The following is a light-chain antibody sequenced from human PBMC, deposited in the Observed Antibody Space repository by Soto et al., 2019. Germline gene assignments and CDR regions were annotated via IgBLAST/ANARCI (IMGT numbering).Light chain of an antibody. J-gene: IGKJ3*01. CDR1: QSISRY. V-gene: IGKV1-39*01. CDR3: QHTYSTPFT. CDR2: AAS. Sequence: DIQMTQSPSPLSASVGDRVTITCRSSQSISRYVNWYQQKPGKAPMLLIFAASTLQTGVPSRFSGSGSGTDFTLTISSLQPEDFAIYYCQHTYSTPFTFGPGTKVDI.